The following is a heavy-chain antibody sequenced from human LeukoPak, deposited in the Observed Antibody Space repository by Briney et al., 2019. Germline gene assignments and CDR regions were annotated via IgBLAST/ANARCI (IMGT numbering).Heavy chain of an antibody. Sequence: SETLSLTCTVSGGSISSYYWSWIRQPPGKGLEWIGYIYYGGRTDYNPSLKSRVTISVDTSKNQFSLKANSVTAADTAVYFCARGVDLPSLFDFWGQGTLVTVSS. J-gene: IGHJ4*02. D-gene: IGHD2-2*01. V-gene: IGHV4-59*01. CDR1: GGSISSYY. CDR3: ARGVDLPSLFDF. CDR2: IYYGGRT.